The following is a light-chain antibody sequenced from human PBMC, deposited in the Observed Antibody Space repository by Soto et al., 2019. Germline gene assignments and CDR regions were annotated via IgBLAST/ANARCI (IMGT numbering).Light chain of an antibody. CDR2: GAS. J-gene: IGKJ1*01. V-gene: IGKV1-39*01. CDR1: QSIITY. Sequence: DIQMTQSPSSLSASVGDRVTITCRASQSIITYLSWYQQKPGKVPKLLIYGASSLQTGVPSRFSGSGSGTEFIFTISSLQPEDFATYYCQQYHSSPPLTFGQGTKVEIK. CDR3: QQYHSSPPLT.